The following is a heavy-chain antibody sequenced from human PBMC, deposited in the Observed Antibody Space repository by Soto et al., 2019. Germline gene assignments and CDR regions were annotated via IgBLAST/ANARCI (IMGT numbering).Heavy chain of an antibody. D-gene: IGHD3-10*01. CDR2: IYWDDDK. J-gene: IGHJ5*02. CDR3: AHIPSYYQYDWFDP. V-gene: IGHV2-5*02. CDR1: GFSLTTRGVG. Sequence: QITLKESGPTLVKPTQTLTLTCTFSGFSLTTRGVGVGWIRQPPGKALECLALIYWDDDKRYSPSLQSRLSISKDTSKNQLVLTMTNMDPVDTATYYCAHIPSYYQYDWFDPWGQGTLVSVSS.